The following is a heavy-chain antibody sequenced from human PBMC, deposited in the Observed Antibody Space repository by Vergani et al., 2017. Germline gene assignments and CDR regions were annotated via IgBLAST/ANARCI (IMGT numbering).Heavy chain of an antibody. J-gene: IGHJ4*02. CDR3: ARQPIVGAAD. CDR1: GGSISSYY. CDR2: IYYSGST. D-gene: IGHD1-26*01. Sequence: QVQLQESGPGLVKPSETLSLTCTVSGGSISSYYWSWIRQPPGKGLEWIGYIYYSGSTNYNPSLKSRVTISVDTSKNQFSLKLSSVTAADTAAYYCARQPIVGAADWGQGTLVTVSS. V-gene: IGHV4-59*01.